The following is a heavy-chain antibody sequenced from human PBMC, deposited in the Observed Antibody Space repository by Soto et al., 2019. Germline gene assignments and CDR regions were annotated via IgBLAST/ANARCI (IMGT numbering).Heavy chain of an antibody. J-gene: IGHJ3*02. CDR3: ARVGAYFGCDCTDDAFDI. V-gene: IGHV4-30-2*01. D-gene: IGHD2-21*02. Sequence: QLQLQESGSGLVKPSQTLSLTCAVSGGSISSGGYSWSWIRQPPGKGLEWIGYIYHSGSTYYNPSLKSRVTISVDRSKHQFSLKLSSVAAADTAVYYCARVGAYFGCDCTDDAFDIWGQGTMVTVSS. CDR2: IYHSGST. CDR1: GGSISSGGYS.